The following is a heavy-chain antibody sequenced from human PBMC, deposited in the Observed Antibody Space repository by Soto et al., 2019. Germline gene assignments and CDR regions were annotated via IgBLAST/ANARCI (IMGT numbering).Heavy chain of an antibody. V-gene: IGHV4-34*01. CDR1: GGSFRGYF. CDR3: ARNPLDYYGSGSYYYYYGMDV. D-gene: IGHD3-10*01. Sequence: SETLSLTCAVYGGSFRGYFWNWVRQPPGKGLEWIGEINHSGSTKYNPSLKSRVTLSVDTSKNQFSLRVFSVTAADTAVYYCARNPLDYYGSGSYYYYYGMDVWGQGTTVTVSS. CDR2: INHSGST. J-gene: IGHJ6*02.